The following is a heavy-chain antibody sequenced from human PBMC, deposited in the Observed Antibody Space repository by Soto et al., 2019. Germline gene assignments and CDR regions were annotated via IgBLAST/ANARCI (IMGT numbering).Heavy chain of an antibody. D-gene: IGHD2-21*01. Sequence: QVQLQQWGAGLVKPSETLSLSCAVYGQSFSGDSWAWIRQPPGKGLEWIGEINESGSTYYNPSLKSRVTISTDTSKNQFSLKLSSVSAADTAAYFCARGSGIVALPGELEDVKYDYWGQGTLVNVSS. J-gene: IGHJ4*02. CDR3: ARGSGIVALPGELEDVKYDY. V-gene: IGHV4-34*01. CDR2: INESGST. CDR1: GQSFSGDS.